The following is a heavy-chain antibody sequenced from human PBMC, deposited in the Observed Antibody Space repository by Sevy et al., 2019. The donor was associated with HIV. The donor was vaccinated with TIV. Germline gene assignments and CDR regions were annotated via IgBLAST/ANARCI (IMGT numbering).Heavy chain of an antibody. D-gene: IGHD6-19*01. CDR1: GFTFSSYT. CDR3: ARDLGPYSSGWTDY. J-gene: IGHJ4*02. V-gene: IGHV3-48*02. Sequence: GGSLRLSCAASGFTFSSYTMNWDRQAPGKGLEWVSYISGSTSIIYYADSVKGRFTISRDNAKNSLYLQMNSLRDEDTAVYYCARDLGPYSSGWTDYWGQGTLVTVSS. CDR2: ISGSTSII.